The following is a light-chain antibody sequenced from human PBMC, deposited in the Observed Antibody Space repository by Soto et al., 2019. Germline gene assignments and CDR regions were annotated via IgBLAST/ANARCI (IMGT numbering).Light chain of an antibody. CDR2: DVS. CDR3: SSYISSSTSVV. CDR1: SSDVGAYNY. V-gene: IGLV2-14*01. Sequence: QSALTQPASVSGSPGQSITISCTGTSSDVGAYNYVSWYQQHPGKAPKLMIYDVSNRPSGVSDRFSGSKSGNTASLTISGLQAEDEADYCCSSYISSSTSVVFGGGTKLTVL. J-gene: IGLJ2*01.